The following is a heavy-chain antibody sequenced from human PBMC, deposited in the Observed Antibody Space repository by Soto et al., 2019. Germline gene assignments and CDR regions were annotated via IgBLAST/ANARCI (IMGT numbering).Heavy chain of an antibody. D-gene: IGHD3-10*01. J-gene: IGHJ6*02. V-gene: IGHV4-59*08. CDR2: IYYSGST. Sequence: PSETLSLTCTVSGGSISSYYWSWIRQPPGKGLEWIGYIYYSGSTNHNPSLKSRVTISVDTSKNQFSLKLSSVTAADTAVYYCAIGSGTLYYYGMDVWGQGTTVTVSS. CDR1: GGSISSYY. CDR3: AIGSGTLYYYGMDV.